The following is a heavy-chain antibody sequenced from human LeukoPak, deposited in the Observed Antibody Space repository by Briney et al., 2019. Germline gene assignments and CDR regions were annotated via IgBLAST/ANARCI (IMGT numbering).Heavy chain of an antibody. V-gene: IGHV1-24*01. J-gene: IGHJ5*02. CDR2: FDPEDGET. D-gene: IGHD3-10*01. Sequence: ASVEVSCKVSGYTLTELSMHWVRQSPGKGLEWMGGFDPEDGETIYAQKFQGRVTMTEDTSTDTAYMELSSLRSEDTAVYYCATDALWFGELFGHWGQGTLVTVFS. CDR1: GYTLTELS. CDR3: ATDALWFGELFGH.